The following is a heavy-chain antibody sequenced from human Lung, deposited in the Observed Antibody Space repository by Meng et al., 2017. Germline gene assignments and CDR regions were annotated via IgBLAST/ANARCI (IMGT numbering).Heavy chain of an antibody. J-gene: IGHJ4*02. D-gene: IGHD6-6*01. CDR2: ISAYNGNT. V-gene: IGHV1-18*01. CDR1: GYTCTSYG. Sequence: VNNPGASGEASFMPAGYTCTSYGISWVQQAPGQGLEVMGWISAYNGNTNYAQKLQGRVTITTDTSTSTAYMELRSLRSDDTAVYYCAASTSIAGSPFDYWGQGTLVTVSS. CDR3: AASTSIAGSPFDY.